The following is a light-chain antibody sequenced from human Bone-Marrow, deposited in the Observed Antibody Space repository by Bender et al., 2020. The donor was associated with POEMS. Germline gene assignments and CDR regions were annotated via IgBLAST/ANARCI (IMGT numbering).Light chain of an antibody. V-gene: IGLV3-1*01. CDR3: QACDSSTAWV. Sequence: SYELTQPPSVSVSPGQTASITCSGDKLGDKYACWYQQKPGQSPVLVIYQDMKRSSGIPERFSGSNSGNTATLTISETQAMDEADYYCQACDSSTAWVFGGGTKLTVL. CDR1: KLGDKY. J-gene: IGLJ2*01. CDR2: QDM.